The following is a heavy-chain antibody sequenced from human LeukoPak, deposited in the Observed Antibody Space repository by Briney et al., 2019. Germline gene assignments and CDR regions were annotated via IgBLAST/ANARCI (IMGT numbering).Heavy chain of an antibody. J-gene: IGHJ4*02. CDR1: GGSISSYY. Sequence: SETLSLTCTVSGGSISSYYWSWIRQPPGEGLEWIGYIYYSGSTNYNPSLKSRVTISLDTSKNQFSLKLSSVTAADTAVYYCARGGRGGYSYGSDYWGQGTLVTVSS. CDR3: ARGGRGGYSYGSDY. CDR2: IYYSGST. V-gene: IGHV4-59*01. D-gene: IGHD5-18*01.